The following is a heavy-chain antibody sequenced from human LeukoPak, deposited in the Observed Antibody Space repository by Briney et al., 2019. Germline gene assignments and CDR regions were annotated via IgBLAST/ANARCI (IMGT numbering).Heavy chain of an antibody. Sequence: ASVKVSCKASGYTFTGYYMHWVRQAPGQGLEWMGWINPNSGGTNYAQKFQGRVTTTRDTSISTAYMELSRLRSDDTAVYYCARGGRITMIVVMGNWFDPWGQGTLVTVSS. CDR1: GYTFTGYY. CDR2: INPNSGGT. J-gene: IGHJ5*02. CDR3: ARGGRITMIVVMGNWFDP. D-gene: IGHD3-22*01. V-gene: IGHV1-2*02.